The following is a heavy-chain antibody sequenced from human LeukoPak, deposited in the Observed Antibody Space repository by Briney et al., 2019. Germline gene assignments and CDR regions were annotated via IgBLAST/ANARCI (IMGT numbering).Heavy chain of an antibody. V-gene: IGHV3-66*01. J-gene: IGHJ4*02. Sequence: GGSLRLSCSVSGFTVGSKYMTWVRQAPGKGLEWVSILYSGGSKYYADSVKGRFTISRDDSKNTLYLQMNGLRAEDTAMYYCARESISSGLDYWGQGTLVTVSS. CDR3: ARESISSGLDY. CDR2: LYSGGSK. D-gene: IGHD3-22*01. CDR1: GFTVGSKY.